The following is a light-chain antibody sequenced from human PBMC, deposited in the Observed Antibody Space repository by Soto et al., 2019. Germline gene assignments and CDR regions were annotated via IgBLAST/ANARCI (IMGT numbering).Light chain of an antibody. CDR1: QSISSW. V-gene: IGKV1-5*01. CDR3: QQYNSYSPRT. CDR2: DAS. Sequence: QMTLSPSALSATVGDRVTITCRASQSISSWLAWYQQKPGKAPKLLIYDASSLESGVPSRFSGSGSGTEFTLTISSLQPDDFATYYCQQYNSYSPRTFGQGTKVDIK. J-gene: IGKJ1*01.